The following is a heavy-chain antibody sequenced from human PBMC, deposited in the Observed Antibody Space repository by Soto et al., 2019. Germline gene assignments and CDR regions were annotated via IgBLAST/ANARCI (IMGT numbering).Heavy chain of an antibody. D-gene: IGHD3-22*01. CDR3: ARDSWYYVSSDPFDY. CDR2: ISYDGSNK. Sequence: GGSLRLSCAASGFTFISYAMHWVRQAPGKGLEWVAVISYDGSNKYYADSVKGRFTISRDNSKNTLYLQMNSLRAEDTAVYYCARDSWYYVSSDPFDYWGQGTLVTVSS. J-gene: IGHJ4*02. V-gene: IGHV3-30-3*01. CDR1: GFTFISYA.